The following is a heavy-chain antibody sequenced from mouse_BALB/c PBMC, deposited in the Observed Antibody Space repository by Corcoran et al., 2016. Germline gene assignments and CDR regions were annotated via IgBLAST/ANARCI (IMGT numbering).Heavy chain of an antibody. J-gene: IGHJ2*01. CDR3: VREVPGGYPFDY. CDR2: IYPYNDGT. D-gene: IGHD2-2*01. CDR1: GYTFTSYV. Sequence: EIQLQQSGPELVKPGASVKMSCKASGYTFTSYVMHWVKQKPGQGLEWIGYIYPYNDGTKYNEKFKGKATLTSDTSSSTAYMELSSLTSEDSAVYYCVREVPGGYPFDYWGQGTTLTVSS. V-gene: IGHV1S136*01.